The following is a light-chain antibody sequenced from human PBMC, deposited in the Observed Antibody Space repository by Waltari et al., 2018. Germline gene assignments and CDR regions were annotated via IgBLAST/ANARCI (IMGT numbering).Light chain of an antibody. V-gene: IGKV1-5*03. Sequence: DIQMTQSPSTLSASVGDRVTITCRASQNIDSWLTWYQQKPGKAPNLLIYEASNLENGVPSRFSGSGSGTEFTLTISSLQPDDFATYYCQHYKNYPRTFGQGTEVEIK. J-gene: IGKJ1*01. CDR3: QHYKNYPRT. CDR1: QNIDSW. CDR2: EAS.